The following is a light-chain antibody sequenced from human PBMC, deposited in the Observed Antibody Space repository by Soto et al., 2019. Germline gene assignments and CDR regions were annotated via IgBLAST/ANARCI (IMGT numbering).Light chain of an antibody. V-gene: IGKV1D-13*01. CDR3: QQFYDFPIS. CDR1: QDMSRS. J-gene: IGKJ5*01. Sequence: AIQLTQSPSSLSASVGDRVTITCRASQDMSRSLAWYQQKPGKAPELLIYDASTLESGVPSRFSGGASGTDFTLTISSLQSEDFATYYCQQFYDFPISFGQGTRL. CDR2: DAS.